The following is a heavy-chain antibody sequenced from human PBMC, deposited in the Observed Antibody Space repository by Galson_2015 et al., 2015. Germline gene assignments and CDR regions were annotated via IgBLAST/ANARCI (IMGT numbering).Heavy chain of an antibody. V-gene: IGHV3-23*01. D-gene: IGHD6-13*01. Sequence: SLRLSCAASGYTFKTYSMSWVRQAPGKGLEWVSFIDDSGGMTYYGDSVKGRFTISRDNSQNTLYLQMSSLGVDDTAVYYCANAKENLPAAFWGQGTLVVVSS. CDR1: GYTFKTYS. CDR2: IDDSGGMT. J-gene: IGHJ4*02. CDR3: ANAKENLPAAF.